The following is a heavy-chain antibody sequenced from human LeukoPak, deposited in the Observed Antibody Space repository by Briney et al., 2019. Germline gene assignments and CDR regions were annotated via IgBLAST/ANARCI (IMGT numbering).Heavy chain of an antibody. Sequence: SETLSLTCTVSGGSINKYYWNWMRQSPGKGLEWIGNIYYSGSTNYNPSLKSRVTISVDTSKNQFSLKVSSVTAADTAVYYCARGVDYNNYFVPWGQGTLVTVSS. CDR2: IYYSGST. CDR1: GGSINKYY. CDR3: ARGVDYNNYFVP. V-gene: IGHV4-59*01. J-gene: IGHJ5*02. D-gene: IGHD4-11*01.